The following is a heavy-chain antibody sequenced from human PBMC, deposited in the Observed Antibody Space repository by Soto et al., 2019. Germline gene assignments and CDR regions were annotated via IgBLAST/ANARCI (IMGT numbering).Heavy chain of an antibody. CDR2: ISGSGGST. D-gene: IGHD1-26*01. CDR1: GFTFSSYA. V-gene: IGHV3-23*01. CDR3: AKNSQGELLAPFDY. Sequence: GGSLRLSCAASGFTFSSYAMSWVRQAPGKGLEWVSAISGSGGSTYYADSVKGRFTISRDNSKNTLYLQVDSLRAEDTAVYYCAKNSQGELLAPFDYWGQGTLVTVSS. J-gene: IGHJ4*02.